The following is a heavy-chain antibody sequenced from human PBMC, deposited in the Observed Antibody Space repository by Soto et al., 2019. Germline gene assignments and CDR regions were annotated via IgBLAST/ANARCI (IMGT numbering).Heavy chain of an antibody. CDR2: IGTAGDT. CDR3: ARGWLATGGSLSYMDV. V-gene: IGHV3-13*01. CDR1: GFTFSSYD. D-gene: IGHD6-13*01. Sequence: EVQPVESGGGLIQPGGSLRLSCAASGFTFSSYDMHWVRQATGKGLEWVSAIGTAGDTYYPGSVKGRFTISRENAKNSLYLQMNSLRAGDTALYYCARGWLATGGSLSYMDVWGKGTTVTVSS. J-gene: IGHJ6*03.